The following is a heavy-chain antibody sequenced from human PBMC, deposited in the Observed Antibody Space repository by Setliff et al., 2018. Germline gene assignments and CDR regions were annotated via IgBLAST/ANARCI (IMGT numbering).Heavy chain of an antibody. CDR2: INHSGST. D-gene: IGHD2-2*01. J-gene: IGHJ5*02. V-gene: IGHV4-39*07. CDR3: ARGVYCSSTSCSPGPNWFDP. CDR1: GGSISSSSYY. Sequence: PSETLSLTCTVSGGSISSSSYYWSWIRQPPGKGLEWIGEINHSGSTNYNPSLKSRVTISVDTSKNQFSLKLSSVTAADTAVYYCARGVYCSSTSCSPGPNWFDPWGQGTLVTVSS.